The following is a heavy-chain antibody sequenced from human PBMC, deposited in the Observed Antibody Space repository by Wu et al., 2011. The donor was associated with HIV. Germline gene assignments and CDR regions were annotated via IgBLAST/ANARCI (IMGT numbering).Heavy chain of an antibody. Sequence: QVQXVQSGAEVRKPGASVKVSCKASGYTFTSYGYSWVRQAPGQGLEWMGWIGAYDGDTNYAQNLQGRVTVTTDTSTSTVYMEVRSLRSDDTAVYYCARDPPGYPYYFDYWGQGTLVTVSS. CDR1: GYTFTSYG. V-gene: IGHV1-18*01. D-gene: IGHD5-12*01. CDR2: IGAYDGDT. J-gene: IGHJ4*02. CDR3: ARDPPGYPYYFDY.